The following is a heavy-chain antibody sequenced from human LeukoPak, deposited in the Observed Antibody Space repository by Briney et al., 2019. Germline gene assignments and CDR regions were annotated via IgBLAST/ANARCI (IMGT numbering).Heavy chain of an antibody. D-gene: IGHD3-16*02. J-gene: IGHJ4*02. CDR1: GGTFSSYA. V-gene: IGHV1-69*05. Sequence: SVKVSGKASGGTFSSYAISWVRQTPGQGLEWMGRIIPIFGTANYAQKFQGRVTITTDESTSTAYMELSSLRSEDTAVYYCARETHWGSYRYFDYWGQGTLVTVSS. CDR3: ARETHWGSYRYFDY. CDR2: IIPIFGTA.